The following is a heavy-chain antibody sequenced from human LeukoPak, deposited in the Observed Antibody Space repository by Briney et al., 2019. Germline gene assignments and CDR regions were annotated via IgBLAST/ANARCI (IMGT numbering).Heavy chain of an antibody. D-gene: IGHD3-22*01. J-gene: IGHJ4*02. CDR3: ARDIYYHGSSAYYYFDY. CDR2: ISAYNGNT. Sequence: ASVKVSCKASGYTFTSYGMSWVRQAPGQGLEWVGWISAYNGNTNYAQKLQGRVTMTTDTSTGTAYMELRSLRSDDTAVYYCARDIYYHGSSAYYYFDYWGQGTLVAVSS. CDR1: GYTFTSYG. V-gene: IGHV1-18*01.